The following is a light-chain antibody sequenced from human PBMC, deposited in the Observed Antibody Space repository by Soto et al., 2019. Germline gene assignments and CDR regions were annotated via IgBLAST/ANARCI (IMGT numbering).Light chain of an antibody. CDR1: QSVFSS. CDR2: GAA. J-gene: IGKJ5*01. CDR3: QQHGSSPIT. V-gene: IGKV3-20*01. Sequence: EIVLTQSPATLSLSPGERATLSCRASQSVFSSLAWYQQKPGQAPRLLIYGAATRATGIPDRFSGSGSGTDFTLTISRLEPEDFAVYYCQQHGSSPITFGQGTRLEIK.